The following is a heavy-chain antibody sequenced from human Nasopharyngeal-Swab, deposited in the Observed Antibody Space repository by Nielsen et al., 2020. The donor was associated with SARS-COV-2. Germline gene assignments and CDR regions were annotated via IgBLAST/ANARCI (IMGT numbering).Heavy chain of an antibody. Sequence: SETLSLTCTVSGGSISSYYWNWVRQPPGKGLEWIAYVYYSDSTKHNPSLKSRVTISVDRAKNQVSLKLTSVTAADTAVYYCARGDILTPYYYMDVWGRGTTVAVSS. J-gene: IGHJ6*03. CDR1: GGSISSYY. CDR3: ARGDILTPYYYMDV. CDR2: VYYSDST. V-gene: IGHV4-59*01. D-gene: IGHD3-9*01.